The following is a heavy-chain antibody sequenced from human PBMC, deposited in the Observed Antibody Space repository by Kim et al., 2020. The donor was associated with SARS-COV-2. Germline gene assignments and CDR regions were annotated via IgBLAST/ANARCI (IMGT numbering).Heavy chain of an antibody. Sequence: GGSLRLSCAASGFTFSDHYMDWVRQAPGKGLEWVGRTRNKANSYTTEYAASVKGRFTISRDDSKNSLYLQMNSLKTEDTAVYYCARAFTYYYDSSGYPDAFDIWGQGTMVTVSS. CDR1: GFTFSDHY. CDR3: ARAFTYYYDSSGYPDAFDI. D-gene: IGHD3-22*01. V-gene: IGHV3-72*01. J-gene: IGHJ3*02. CDR2: TRNKANSYTT.